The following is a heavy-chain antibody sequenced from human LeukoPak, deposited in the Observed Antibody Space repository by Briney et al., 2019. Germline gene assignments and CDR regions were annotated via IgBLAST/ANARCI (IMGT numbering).Heavy chain of an antibody. Sequence: SETLSLTCTVSGASISSSSHSWGWIRQPPGKGLEWIGSIYYSGSTYYNPSLKSRVTISVDTSKNQFSLKLSSVTAADTAVYYCARPKNYYGSGSYSTAFDIWGQGTMVTVSS. J-gene: IGHJ3*02. CDR2: IYYSGST. V-gene: IGHV4-39*01. CDR3: ARPKNYYGSGSYSTAFDI. D-gene: IGHD3-10*01. CDR1: GASISSSSHS.